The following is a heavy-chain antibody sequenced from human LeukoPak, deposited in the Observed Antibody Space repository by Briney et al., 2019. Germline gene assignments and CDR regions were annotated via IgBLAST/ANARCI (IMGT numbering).Heavy chain of an antibody. D-gene: IGHD3-10*01. CDR3: ASQSFVEFSY. Sequence: HPGGSLRLSCAASGFTFSSYGMSWVRQAPGKGLEWVANIKQDESEKNYVDSVKGRFTISRDNAKNSLYLQMNSLRVEDTAVYYCASQSFVEFSYWGQGTLVTVSS. J-gene: IGHJ4*02. CDR1: GFTFSSYG. CDR2: IKQDESEK. V-gene: IGHV3-7*01.